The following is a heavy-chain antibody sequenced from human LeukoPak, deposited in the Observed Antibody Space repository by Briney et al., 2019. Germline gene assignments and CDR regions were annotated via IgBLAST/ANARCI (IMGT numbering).Heavy chain of an antibody. V-gene: IGHV3-30*04. J-gene: IGHJ4*02. D-gene: IGHD5-18*01. CDR1: GFTFSSQA. CDR3: ARDRVDPIMGGGYYFDY. Sequence: GGSLRLSCAASGFTFSSQALHWVRQAPGKGLEGVAVISYDGRTTHYADSVKGRFTNSRDNSKNTLSLQMNSLRPEDTAVYYCARDRVDPIMGGGYYFDYWGQGTLVTVSS. CDR2: ISYDGRTT.